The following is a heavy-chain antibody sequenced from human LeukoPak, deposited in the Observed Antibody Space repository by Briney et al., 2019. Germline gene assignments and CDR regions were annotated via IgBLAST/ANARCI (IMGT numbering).Heavy chain of an antibody. CDR3: VRGSSSWHDYYYYGMDV. CDR1: GFNFRGYV. J-gene: IGHJ6*02. D-gene: IGHD6-13*01. Sequence: GGSLRLSCSASGFNFRGYVMHWVRQAPGRGLEYVAGISSNGSSTYYVASVKGRLTISRDNSKSTLHLQLSSLRTEDTAVYYCVRGSSSWHDYYYYGMDVWGQGTSGTVSS. CDR2: ISSNGSST. V-gene: IGHV3-64D*06.